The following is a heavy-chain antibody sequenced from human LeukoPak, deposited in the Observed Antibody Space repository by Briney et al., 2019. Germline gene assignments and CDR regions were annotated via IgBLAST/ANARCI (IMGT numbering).Heavy chain of an antibody. J-gene: IGHJ4*01. V-gene: IGHV3-48*03. Sequence: GGSLRLSCAASGCTISSYEMNWVRQAPGKGLECVSYITSSGTTLYYADSVKGRFTISRDNAKNSLYLQMSSLRAEDTAMYYCARSGNYFDYWGQGTLVTVSS. CDR1: GCTISSYE. CDR2: ITSSGTTL. CDR3: ARSGNYFDY.